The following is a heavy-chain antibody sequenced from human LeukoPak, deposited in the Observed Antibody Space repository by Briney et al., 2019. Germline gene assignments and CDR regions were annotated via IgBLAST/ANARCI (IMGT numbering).Heavy chain of an antibody. D-gene: IGHD6-19*01. J-gene: IGHJ6*02. CDR3: ARVVAGSVYKSGMDV. Sequence: SGGSLRLSCAASGFTFSTYVVHWVRQAPGKGLQWVAVILYDGSNKYYADSVKGRFITSRDNSKNTLYLHMNSLTAEDTAVYYCARVVAGSVYKSGMDVWGQGTTVTVSS. CDR1: GFTFSTYV. CDR2: ILYDGSNK. V-gene: IGHV3-30*01.